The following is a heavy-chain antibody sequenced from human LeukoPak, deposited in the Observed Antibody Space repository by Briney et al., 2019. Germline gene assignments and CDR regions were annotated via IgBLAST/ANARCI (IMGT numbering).Heavy chain of an antibody. Sequence: SETLSLTCAVYGGSFSGYYWSWIRQPPGKGLEWIGEINHSGSTNYNPSLKSRVTISVDTSKNQFSLKLSSVTAADTAVYYCARGSSSWYRGIRSWFDPWGQGTLVTVSS. J-gene: IGHJ5*02. CDR2: INHSGST. V-gene: IGHV4-34*01. D-gene: IGHD6-13*01. CDR1: GGSFSGYY. CDR3: ARGSSSWYRGIRSWFDP.